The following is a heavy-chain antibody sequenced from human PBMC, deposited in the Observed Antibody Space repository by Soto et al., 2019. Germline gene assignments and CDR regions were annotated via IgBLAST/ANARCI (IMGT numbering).Heavy chain of an antibody. CDR2: IIPIFGTA. CDR3: ARDGYYDSSGLIRGWFDP. J-gene: IGHJ5*02. CDR1: GGTFSSYA. Sequence: QVQLVQSGAEVKKPGSSVKVSCKASGGTFSSYAISWVRQAPGQGLEWMGGIIPIFGTANYAQKFQGRVTITVDESTSTAYMELSSLRSEDTAVYYCARDGYYDSSGLIRGWFDPWGQGTLVTVSS. V-gene: IGHV1-69*12. D-gene: IGHD3-22*01.